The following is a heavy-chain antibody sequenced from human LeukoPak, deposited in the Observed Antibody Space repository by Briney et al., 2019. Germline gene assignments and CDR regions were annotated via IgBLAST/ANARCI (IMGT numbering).Heavy chain of an antibody. Sequence: SETLSLTCAVSGGSISSGGYSWSWIRQPPGKGLEWIGYIYHSGSTYYNPSLKSRVTISVDRSKNQFSLKLSSVTAADTAVYYCARGVALRYYDHDYFQHWGQGTLVTVSS. D-gene: IGHD3-22*01. CDR3: ARGVALRYYDHDYFQH. J-gene: IGHJ1*01. CDR1: GGSISSGGYS. V-gene: IGHV4-30-2*01. CDR2: IYHSGST.